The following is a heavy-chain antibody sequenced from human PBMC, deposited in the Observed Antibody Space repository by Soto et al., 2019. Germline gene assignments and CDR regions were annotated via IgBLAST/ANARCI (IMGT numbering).Heavy chain of an antibody. D-gene: IGHD2-15*01. V-gene: IGHV1-18*01. CDR2: ISAHNGNT. CDR3: ASGRDVDY. J-gene: IGHJ3*01. CDR1: GYAFTTYG. Sequence: QVHLVQSGAEVKKPGASVKVSCKGSGYAFTTYGITWVRQAPGQGLEWMGWISAHNGNTNYAQKLQGRVTVTRDTTTGSAYMERRSPEADDASEYDWASGRDVDYWGQGTLVTVSS.